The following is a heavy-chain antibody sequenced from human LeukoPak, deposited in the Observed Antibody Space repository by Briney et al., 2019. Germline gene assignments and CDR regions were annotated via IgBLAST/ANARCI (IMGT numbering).Heavy chain of an antibody. J-gene: IGHJ5*02. D-gene: IGHD6-19*01. CDR1: GGSISSGGYY. CDR3: ARSHTIAVAGTGWFDP. V-gene: IGHV4-31*03. CDR2: IYYSGST. Sequence: SETLSLTCTVSGGSISSGGYYWSWIRQHPGKGLEWIGYIYYSGSTNYNPSLKSRVTISVDTSKNQFSLKLSSVTAADTAVYYCARSHTIAVAGTGWFDPWGQGTLVTVSS.